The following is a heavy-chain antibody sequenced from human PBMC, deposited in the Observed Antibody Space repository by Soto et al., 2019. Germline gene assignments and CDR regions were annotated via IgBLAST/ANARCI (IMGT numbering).Heavy chain of an antibody. J-gene: IGHJ6*02. CDR3: ARRYSSSARGMDV. D-gene: IGHD6-6*01. CDR1: GGSFSGYY. V-gene: IGHV4-34*01. CDR2: INHSGST. Sequence: SETLSLTCAVDGGSFSGYYWRWNRQPPGKGLEWIGEINHSGSTSSSPSLKSRVTISVDTSKNQFSLKLSYVTAPDTAVYYCARRYSSSARGMDVWGQGTRVTASS.